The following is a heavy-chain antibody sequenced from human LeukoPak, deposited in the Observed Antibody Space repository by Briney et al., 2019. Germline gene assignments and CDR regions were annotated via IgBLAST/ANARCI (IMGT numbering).Heavy chain of an antibody. V-gene: IGHV3-64D*09. D-gene: IGHD1-26*01. CDR1: GFTFSRYA. J-gene: IGHJ4*02. Sequence: GGSLILSCSASGFTFSRYAMHWVRQAPGKGLEYVSGINDNGGRTHYGDSVKGRFSISRDNSKNTLHLQMSTLRAEDTALYYCVKDVGGSYAFDYWGQGILVTVAS. CDR3: VKDVGGSYAFDY. CDR2: INDNGGRT.